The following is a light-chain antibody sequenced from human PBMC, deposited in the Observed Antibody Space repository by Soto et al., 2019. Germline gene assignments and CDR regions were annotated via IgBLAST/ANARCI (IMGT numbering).Light chain of an antibody. V-gene: IGLV2-23*01. CDR1: SSDVGTYYF. CDR3: CSYAGFNTPYV. J-gene: IGLJ1*01. CDR2: EGT. Sequence: QSALTQPASVSGSLGQSITISCTGSSSDVGTYYFVSWYQQHPGKVPKLMIYEGTKRPSGVSDRFSGSKSGNTASMTISGLQAEDEANYYCCSYAGFNTPYVFATGTKLTVL.